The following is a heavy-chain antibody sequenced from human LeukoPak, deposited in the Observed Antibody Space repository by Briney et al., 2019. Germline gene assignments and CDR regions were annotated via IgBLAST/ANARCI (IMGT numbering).Heavy chain of an antibody. J-gene: IGHJ6*03. D-gene: IGHD3-16*02. V-gene: IGHV3-7*01. CDR1: GFTFSSYW. CDR3: ARSFNYYYYYMDV. Sequence: PGGSLRLSCAASGFTFSSYWMSWVRQAPGKGLEWVANIKQDGSEKYYVDSAKGRFTISRDNAKNSLYLQMNSLRAEDTAVYYCARSFNYYYYYMDVWGKGTTVTVSS. CDR2: IKQDGSEK.